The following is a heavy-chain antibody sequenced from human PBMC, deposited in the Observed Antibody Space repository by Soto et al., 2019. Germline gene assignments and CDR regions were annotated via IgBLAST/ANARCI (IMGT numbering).Heavy chain of an antibody. CDR3: ARTCRSGGSCYLEY. Sequence: ASVKVSCKASGYSFSSFGISWVRQAPGQGLEWVGWVSVPSGDTSSAQNFQGRVTVTTDTSTSTAYMEVGSLRSDDTAVYYGARTCRSGGSCYLEYWGEGTLVTVSS. J-gene: IGHJ4*02. V-gene: IGHV1-18*01. CDR1: GYSFSSFG. D-gene: IGHD2-15*01. CDR2: VSVPSGDT.